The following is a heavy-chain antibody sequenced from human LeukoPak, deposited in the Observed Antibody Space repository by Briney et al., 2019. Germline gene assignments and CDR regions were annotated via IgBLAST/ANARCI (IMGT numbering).Heavy chain of an antibody. CDR3: ARDLGEIAPGGLYAFDI. CDR1: GGTFSSYA. D-gene: IGHD1-26*01. V-gene: IGHV1-69*05. Sequence: SVKISCKASGGTFSSYAISWVRQAPGQGLEWMGGIIPIFGTANYAQKFQGRVTITTDESTSTAYMELSSLRSEDTAVYYCARDLGEIAPGGLYAFDIWGQGTMVTVSS. J-gene: IGHJ3*02. CDR2: IIPIFGTA.